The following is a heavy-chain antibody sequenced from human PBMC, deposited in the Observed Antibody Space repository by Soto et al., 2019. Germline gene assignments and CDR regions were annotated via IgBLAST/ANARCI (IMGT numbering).Heavy chain of an antibody. CDR1: GFTFSSYA. CDR3: ARFSIYDFWSGYYPPWYYYGMDV. CDR2: ISYDGSNK. D-gene: IGHD3-3*01. V-gene: IGHV3-30-3*01. J-gene: IGHJ6*02. Sequence: GGSLRLSCAASGFTFSSYAMHWVRQAPGKGLEWVAVISYDGSNKYYADSVKGRFTISRDNSKNTLYLQMNSLRAEDTSVYYCARFSIYDFWSGYYPPWYYYGMDVWGQGTTVTVSS.